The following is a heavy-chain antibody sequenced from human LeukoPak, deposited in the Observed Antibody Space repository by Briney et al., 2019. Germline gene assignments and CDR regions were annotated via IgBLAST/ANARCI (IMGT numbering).Heavy chain of an antibody. D-gene: IGHD3-3*01. CDR3: ARDSYYDFWSGLGPWFDP. CDR1: GFSLSSYS. V-gene: IGHV3-48*01. J-gene: IGHJ5*02. CDR2: ISSSSSTI. Sequence: GGSLRLSCAASGFSLSSYSMDWFRQSPGKGLEWVSYISSSSSTIYYADSVKGRFTISRDNAKNSLYLQMNSLRAEDTAVYYCARDSYYDFWSGLGPWFDPWGQGTLVTVSS.